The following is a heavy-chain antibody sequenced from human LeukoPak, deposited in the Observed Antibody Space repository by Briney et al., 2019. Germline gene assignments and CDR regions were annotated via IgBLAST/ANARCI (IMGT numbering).Heavy chain of an antibody. CDR2: ISSSSSYI. V-gene: IGHV3-21*01. CDR1: GFTFSSYR. Sequence: GGSLRLSCAASGFTFSSYRMNWVRQAPGKGLEWVSSISSSSSYIYYADSVKGRFTISRDNAKNSLYLQVNSLSAEDTAVYYCASSRRPYGEVYFDYWGQGTLVTVSS. CDR3: ASSRRPYGEVYFDY. J-gene: IGHJ4*02. D-gene: IGHD4-17*01.